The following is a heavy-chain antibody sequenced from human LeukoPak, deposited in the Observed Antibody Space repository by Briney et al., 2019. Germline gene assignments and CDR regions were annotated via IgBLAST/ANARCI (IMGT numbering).Heavy chain of an antibody. J-gene: IGHJ4*02. CDR3: ARGSPFDY. CDR1: GGSISSYY. CDR2: IYYSGST. Sequence: SETLSLTCTVSGGSISSYYWSWIRQPPGKGLEWTGYIYYSGSTNYNPSLKSRVTISVDTSKNQFSLKLSSVTAADTAVYYCARGSPFDYWGQGTLVTVSS. V-gene: IGHV4-59*01.